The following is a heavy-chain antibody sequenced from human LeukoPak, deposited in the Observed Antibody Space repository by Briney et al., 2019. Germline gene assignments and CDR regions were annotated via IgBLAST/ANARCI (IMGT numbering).Heavy chain of an antibody. J-gene: IGHJ4*02. Sequence: ASVKVSCKASGYTFTSYGISWVRQAPGQGLEWMGWISAYNGNTNYAQKLQGRVTMTTDTSTSTAYMELRSLRSDDTAVYYWSREFGGWKRLDYWGQGTLVTVSS. CDR2: ISAYNGNT. V-gene: IGHV1-18*01. CDR1: GYTFTSYG. D-gene: IGHD3-16*01. CDR3: SREFGGWKRLDY.